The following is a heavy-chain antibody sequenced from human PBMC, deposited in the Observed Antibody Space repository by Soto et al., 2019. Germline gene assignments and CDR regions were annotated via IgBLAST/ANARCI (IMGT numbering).Heavy chain of an antibody. CDR2: LSAGNGNT. J-gene: IGHJ6*02. CDR1: GSTFRRYA. Sequence: ASVQVSCHAPGSTFRRYAIHWVRQAPGQRLEWMGWLSAGNGNTKYSEEVQGRVTITRDTAASTAYCEVRSLRSDDTGVLYCARNDDSRYFDYSGMDVWGQGTTVTVSS. V-gene: IGHV1-3*01. D-gene: IGHD1-1*01. CDR3: ARNDDSRYFDYSGMDV.